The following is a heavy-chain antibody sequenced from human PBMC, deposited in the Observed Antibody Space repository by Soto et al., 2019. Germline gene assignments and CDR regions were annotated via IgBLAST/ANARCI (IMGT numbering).Heavy chain of an antibody. CDR1: GFTFSSYA. J-gene: IGHJ6*02. Sequence: EVQLLESGGGLVQPGGSLRLSCAASGFTFSSYAMSWVRQAPGKGLEWVSAISGSGGSTYYADSVKGRFTISRDNSKNTLYLQMNNLRAEDTAVYYCAKVDGSSLYYYYGMDVWGQGTTVTVSS. V-gene: IGHV3-23*01. D-gene: IGHD3-22*01. CDR3: AKVDGSSLYYYYGMDV. CDR2: ISGSGGST.